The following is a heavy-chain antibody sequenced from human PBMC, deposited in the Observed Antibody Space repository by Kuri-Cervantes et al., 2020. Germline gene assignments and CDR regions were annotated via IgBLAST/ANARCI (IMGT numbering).Heavy chain of an antibody. V-gene: IGHV4-4*08. CDR2: IYYSGST. J-gene: IGHJ3*02. CDR1: GGFISSYY. CDR3: ARDTYRANFHDVFDI. Sequence: GSLRLSCTVSGGFISSYYWSWIRQPPGKGLEWIGYIYYSGSTYYNPSLKSRVTISVDTSKNQFSLKLSSVTAADTAVYYCARDTYRANFHDVFDIWGQGTTVTVSS. D-gene: IGHD2-21*01.